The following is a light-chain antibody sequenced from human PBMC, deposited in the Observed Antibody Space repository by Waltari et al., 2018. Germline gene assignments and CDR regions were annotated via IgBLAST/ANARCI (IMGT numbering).Light chain of an antibody. J-gene: IGLJ2*01. CDR2: GTN. V-gene: IGLV1-40*01. CDR1: TSNIGAGYD. Sequence: QSVLTQPPSVSGAPGQRFSISCTGSTSNIGAGYDVHWYQQVPGKAPKLIIYGTNTRPLGVPDRFFGSQYGTSASLAIIGLQAEDEGDYYCQSYDTTLSVVFGGGTKLTVL. CDR3: QSYDTTLSVV.